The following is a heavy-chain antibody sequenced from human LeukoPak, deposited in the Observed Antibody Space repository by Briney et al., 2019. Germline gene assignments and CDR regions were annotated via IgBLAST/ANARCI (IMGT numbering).Heavy chain of an antibody. CDR3: ARGRYDFWSGYYQFYFDY. Sequence: ASVKVSCKASGYTFTDYYMHWVRQAPGQGLEWMGWINPNSGGTNYAQKFQGWVTMTRDTSISTAYMELSRLRSDDTAVYYCARGRYDFWSGYYQFYFDYWGQGNLVTVSS. D-gene: IGHD3-3*01. CDR2: INPNSGGT. V-gene: IGHV1-2*04. J-gene: IGHJ4*02. CDR1: GYTFTDYY.